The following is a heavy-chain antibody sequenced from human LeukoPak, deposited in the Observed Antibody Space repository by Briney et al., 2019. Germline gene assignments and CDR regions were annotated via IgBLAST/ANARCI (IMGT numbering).Heavy chain of an antibody. D-gene: IGHD3-22*01. V-gene: IGHV3-7*03. CDR1: GFTFSRYW. CDR2: IKQDGSEK. CDR3: AKDFSSGYYYLDY. Sequence: PGGSLRLSCAASGFTFSRYWMSWVRQAPGKGLEWVANIKQDGSEKDYVDSVKGRFTISRDNAKNSLYLQMNSLRPEDTALYYCAKDFSSGYYYLDYWGQGTLVTVSS. J-gene: IGHJ4*02.